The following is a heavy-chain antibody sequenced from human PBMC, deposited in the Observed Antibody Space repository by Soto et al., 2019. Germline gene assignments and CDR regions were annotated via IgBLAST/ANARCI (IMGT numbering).Heavy chain of an antibody. D-gene: IGHD3-22*01. CDR3: AREDSSGYKVFDY. CDR2: IYYSGST. V-gene: IGHV4-59*01. J-gene: IGHJ4*02. Sequence: TLSLTCTVSGGSISGYYWSWIRQPPGKGLEWIGYIYYSGSTSYNPSLKSRLTISVDTSKNQFSLRLTSVTAADTAVYYGAREDSSGYKVFDYWGQGTLVTGSS. CDR1: GGSISGYY.